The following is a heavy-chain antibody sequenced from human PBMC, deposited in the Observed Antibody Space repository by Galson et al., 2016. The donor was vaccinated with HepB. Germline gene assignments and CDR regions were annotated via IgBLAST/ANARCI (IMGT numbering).Heavy chain of an antibody. J-gene: IGHJ3*02. CDR2: IYYSGST. V-gene: IGHV4-59*01. Sequence: ETLSLTCTVSGGSISSYYWSWIRQPPGKGLEWIGYIYYSGSTNYNPSLKSRVTISVDTSKNQFSPKLSSVTAADTAVYYCARASPRDSSGWYPDAFDIWGQGTMVTASS. CDR1: GGSISSYY. CDR3: ARASPRDSSGWYPDAFDI. D-gene: IGHD6-19*01.